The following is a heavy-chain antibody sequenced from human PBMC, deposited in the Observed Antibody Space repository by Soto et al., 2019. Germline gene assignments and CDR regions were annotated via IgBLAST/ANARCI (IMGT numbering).Heavy chain of an antibody. CDR3: AKEGYDSSGYYYGPVGY. CDR1: GFTFSSYA. J-gene: IGHJ4*02. Sequence: PGGSLRLSCAASGFTFSSYAMSWVRQAPGKGLEWVSAISGSGGSTYYADSVKGRFTISRDNSKNTLYLQMNSLRAEDTAVYYCAKEGYDSSGYYYGPVGYWGQGTLVTVSS. CDR2: ISGSGGST. D-gene: IGHD3-22*01. V-gene: IGHV3-23*01.